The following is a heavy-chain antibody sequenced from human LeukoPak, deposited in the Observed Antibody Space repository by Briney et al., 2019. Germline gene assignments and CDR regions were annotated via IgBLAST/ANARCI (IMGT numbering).Heavy chain of an antibody. CDR1: GSTFSSYW. CDR2: IKQDGSEK. V-gene: IGHV3-7*01. D-gene: IGHD6-13*01. Sequence: GGSLRLSCAASGSTFSSYWMSWVRRAPGKGLEWVANIKQDGSEKYYVDSVKGRFTISRDNAKNSLYVQMKSLRAEDTAVYYCARVRSESSPWYGHFDPWGQGALVTVSS. J-gene: IGHJ5*02. CDR3: ARVRSESSPWYGHFDP.